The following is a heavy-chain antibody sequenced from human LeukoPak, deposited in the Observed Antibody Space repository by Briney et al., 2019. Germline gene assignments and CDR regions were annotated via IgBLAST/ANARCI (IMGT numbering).Heavy chain of an antibody. V-gene: IGHV4-39*01. CDR3: ARLSSQWLSLAYFDF. J-gene: IGHJ4*02. Sequence: SDTLSLTCTVSGGSISRSSYYWGWIRQPPGKGLEWIGSIYNSGNTHNNPSLKSRVTILVDTTKNQFSLNVRSATAADTAMYYCARLSSQWLSLAYFDFWGQGALVTVSS. D-gene: IGHD6-19*01. CDR2: IYNSGNT. CDR1: GGSISRSSYY.